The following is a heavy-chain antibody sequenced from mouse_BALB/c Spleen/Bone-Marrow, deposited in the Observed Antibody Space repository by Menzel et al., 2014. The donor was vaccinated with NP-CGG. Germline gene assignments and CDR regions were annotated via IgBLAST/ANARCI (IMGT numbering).Heavy chain of an antibody. J-gene: IGHJ2*01. CDR1: GYTFTSYY. CDR3: AREANWNFDY. V-gene: IGHV1S56*01. Sequence: RISCKAAGYTFTSYYIHWVKQRPGQGLEWIGWIYPGNVNTKYNEEFKGKATLTADKSSSTAYFLLSSLTSEDSAVYFCAREANWNFDYWGQGTTLTVSS. D-gene: IGHD4-1*01. CDR2: IYPGNVNT.